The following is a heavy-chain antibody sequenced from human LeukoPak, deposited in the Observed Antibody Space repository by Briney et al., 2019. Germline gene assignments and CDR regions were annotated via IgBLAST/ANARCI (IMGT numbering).Heavy chain of an antibody. Sequence: GGSLRLSCAASGFTFSSYSMNWVRQAPGKGLEWVSSISSRSSYIYYADSVKGRFTISRDNAKNSLYPQMNSLRAEDTAVYYCARGSSTHEEYYFDYWGQGTLVTVSS. J-gene: IGHJ4*02. CDR1: GFTFSSYS. CDR2: ISSRSSYI. V-gene: IGHV3-21*01. CDR3: ARGSSTHEEYYFDY. D-gene: IGHD2-2*01.